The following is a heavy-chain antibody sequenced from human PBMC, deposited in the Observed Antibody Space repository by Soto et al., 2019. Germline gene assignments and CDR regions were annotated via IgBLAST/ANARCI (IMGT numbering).Heavy chain of an antibody. J-gene: IGHJ3*02. V-gene: IGHV3-21*01. Sequence: GGSLRLSCAASGFTFGSYSMNWVRQAPGKGLEWVSSISSSSSYIYYADSVKGRFTISRDNAKNSLYLQMNSLRAEDTAVYYCARDRSDIVVVVPYAFDIWGQGTMVTVSS. CDR1: GFTFGSYS. CDR3: ARDRSDIVVVVPYAFDI. CDR2: ISSSSSYI. D-gene: IGHD2-15*01.